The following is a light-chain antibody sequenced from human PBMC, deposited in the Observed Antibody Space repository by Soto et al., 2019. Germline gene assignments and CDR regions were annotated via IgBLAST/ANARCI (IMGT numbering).Light chain of an antibody. Sequence: QSALTQPASASGSPGQSVTISCTGTSSDIGGYTYVSWYQHHPGKAPKLMIYEVSKRPSGVPDRFSGSKSGNTASLTVSGLQAEDEADYFCTSYTGSNSYVFGTGTKLTVL. J-gene: IGLJ1*01. V-gene: IGLV2-8*01. CDR2: EVS. CDR3: TSYTGSNSYV. CDR1: SSDIGGYTY.